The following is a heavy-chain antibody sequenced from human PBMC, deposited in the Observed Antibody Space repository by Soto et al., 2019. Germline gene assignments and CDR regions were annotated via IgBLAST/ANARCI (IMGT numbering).Heavy chain of an antibody. CDR3: VKGGNYYDSSGYDVGFDY. Sequence: GGSLRLSCSASGFTFSNYAMHWVRQAPGKGLKYVSVISSNGLTTYFADSVKGRFTISRDNSKNTLYLQMSSLRAEDTAVYYCVKGGNYYDSSGYDVGFDYWGQGTLVTVSS. CDR2: ISSNGLTT. CDR1: GFTFSNYA. J-gene: IGHJ4*02. V-gene: IGHV3-64D*06. D-gene: IGHD3-22*01.